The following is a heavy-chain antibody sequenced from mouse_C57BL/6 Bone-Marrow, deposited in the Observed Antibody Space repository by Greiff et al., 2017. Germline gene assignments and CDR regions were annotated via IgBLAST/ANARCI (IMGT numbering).Heavy chain of an antibody. V-gene: IGHV1-81*01. D-gene: IGHD1-1*01. Sequence: VQLKESGAELARPGASVKLSCKASGYTFTSYGISWVKQRTGQGLEWIGEIYPRSGNTYYNEKFKGKATLTADKSSSTAYMELRSLTSEDSAVYFCARGWGSIFDYWGQGTTLTVSS. CDR2: IYPRSGNT. CDR3: ARGWGSIFDY. CDR1: GYTFTSYG. J-gene: IGHJ2*01.